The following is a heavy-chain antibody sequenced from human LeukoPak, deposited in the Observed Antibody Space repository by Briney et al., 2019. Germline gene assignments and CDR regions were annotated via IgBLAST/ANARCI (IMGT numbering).Heavy chain of an antibody. V-gene: IGHV4-59*01. CDR1: GGSISSYY. CDR3: ARARSVLLWFGEFPPAAFDI. CDR2: TYYSGST. J-gene: IGHJ3*02. D-gene: IGHD3-10*01. Sequence: SETLSLTCTVSGGSISSYYWSWIRQPPGKGLEWIGYTYYSGSTNYNPSLKSRVTISVDTSKNQFSLKLSSVTAADTAVYYCARARSVLLWFGEFPPAAFDIWGQGTMVTVSS.